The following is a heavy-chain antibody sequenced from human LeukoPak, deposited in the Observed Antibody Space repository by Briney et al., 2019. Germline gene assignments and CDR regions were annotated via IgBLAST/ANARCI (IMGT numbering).Heavy chain of an antibody. CDR2: IYYSGST. D-gene: IGHD3-10*01. CDR1: GGSISSYY. V-gene: IGHV4-59*01. J-gene: IGHJ6*03. CDR3: ARVRSGYYYYMDV. Sequence: SETLSLTCTVSGGSISSYYWSWIRQPPGKGLEWIGYIYYSGSTNYNPSLKSRVTISVDTSKNQFSLKLSSVTAADAAVYYCARVRSGYYYYMDVWGKGTTVTVSS.